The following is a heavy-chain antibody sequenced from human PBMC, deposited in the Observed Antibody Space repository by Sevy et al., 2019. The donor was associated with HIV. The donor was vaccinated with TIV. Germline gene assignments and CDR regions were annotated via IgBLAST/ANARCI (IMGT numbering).Heavy chain of an antibody. CDR2: IYGSRGVT. CDR1: GFTFSSYA. CDR3: AGERYDSSGSFDAFDI. V-gene: IGHV3-23*01. D-gene: IGHD3-22*01. J-gene: IGHJ3*02. Sequence: GRSLRLSCAASGFTFSSYALNWVRQAPGKGLEWVSTIYGSRGVTYYADYVKGRFTISRDNSKNTLYLQMNSLRTEDTAVYFCAGERYDSSGSFDAFDIWGQGTMVTVSS.